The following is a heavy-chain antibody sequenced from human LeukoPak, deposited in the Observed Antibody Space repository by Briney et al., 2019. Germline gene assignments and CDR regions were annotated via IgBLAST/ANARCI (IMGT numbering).Heavy chain of an antibody. V-gene: IGHV3-21*01. Sequence: GGSLRLSCAASGFTFSSYSMNWVRQAPGKGLEWVSSISSSSSYIYYADSVKGRFTISRDNAKNSLYLQMNSLRAEDTAVYYCARDLVVAVPAARGDAFDIWGQGTMVTVSS. D-gene: IGHD2-2*01. CDR2: ISSSSSYI. CDR3: ARDLVVAVPAARGDAFDI. CDR1: GFTFSSYS. J-gene: IGHJ3*02.